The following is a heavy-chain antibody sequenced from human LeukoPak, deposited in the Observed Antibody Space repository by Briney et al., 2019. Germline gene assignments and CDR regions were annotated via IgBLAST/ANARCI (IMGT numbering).Heavy chain of an antibody. J-gene: IGHJ4*02. V-gene: IGHV3-21*01. CDR3: ARESAARYDSSVLDY. Sequence: GGSLRLSCAASGFTFSSYSMNWVRQAPGKGLEWVSSISSSSGYIYYADSVKGRFTISRDNAKNSLYLQMNSLRAEDTAVYYCARESAARYDSSVLDYWGQGTLVTVSS. D-gene: IGHD3-22*01. CDR1: GFTFSSYS. CDR2: ISSSSGYI.